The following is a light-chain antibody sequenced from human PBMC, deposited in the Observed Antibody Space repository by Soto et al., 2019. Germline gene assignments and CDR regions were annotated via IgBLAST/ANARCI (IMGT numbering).Light chain of an antibody. CDR1: QSISNW. CDR3: QQYNTYPLT. Sequence: DIQMTQSPSILSASVGDRVTITCRASQSISNWLAWYQQKPGKAPNLLIYRASSLKSGVPSRFSGSGSGTEFTLTISSLQPDDFATYYCQQYNTYPLTFGGGTKVEIK. V-gene: IGKV1-5*03. J-gene: IGKJ4*01. CDR2: RAS.